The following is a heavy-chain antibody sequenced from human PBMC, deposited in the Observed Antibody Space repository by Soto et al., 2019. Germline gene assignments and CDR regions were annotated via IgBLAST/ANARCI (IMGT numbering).Heavy chain of an antibody. CDR1: GFTFSSYW. V-gene: IGHV3-30-3*01. CDR3: ARGKTAMADYYFDD. D-gene: IGHD5-18*01. Sequence: PGGSLRLSCAASGFTFSSYWMSWVRQAPGKGLEWVAVISYDGSNKYYADSVKGRFTISRDNSKNTVYLQMNSLRAEDTAVYYCARGKTAMADYYFDDWGQGTLVTVSS. J-gene: IGHJ4*02. CDR2: ISYDGSNK.